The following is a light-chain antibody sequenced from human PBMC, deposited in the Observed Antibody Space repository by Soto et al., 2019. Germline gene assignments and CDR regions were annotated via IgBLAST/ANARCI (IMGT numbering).Light chain of an antibody. CDR1: QSVSSY. CDR2: DAS. V-gene: IGKV3-11*01. J-gene: IGKJ4*01. CDR3: QQRSNWGLT. Sequence: EIVLTQSPXTXXXXXXXXXXXSXXASQSVSSYLAWYQQKPGQAPRLLIYDASNRATGIPARFSGSGSGTDFTLTISSLEPEDFAVYYCQQRSNWGLTFGGGTKVDI.